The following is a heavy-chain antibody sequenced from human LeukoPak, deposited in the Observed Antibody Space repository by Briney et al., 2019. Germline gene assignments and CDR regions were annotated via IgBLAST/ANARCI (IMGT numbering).Heavy chain of an antibody. J-gene: IGHJ4*02. CDR1: GLTFSDHY. CDR3: GRGHWGLDY. V-gene: IGHV3-11*01. Sequence: PGGSLRLSCAASGLTFSDHYMTWIRQAPGKGPEWVSYITSSGDSVSYADSVKGRFTICRDNAKNSLYLQMNSLRAEDTAVYYCGRGHWGLDYWGQGTLVTVSS. CDR2: ITSSGDSV. D-gene: IGHD7-27*01.